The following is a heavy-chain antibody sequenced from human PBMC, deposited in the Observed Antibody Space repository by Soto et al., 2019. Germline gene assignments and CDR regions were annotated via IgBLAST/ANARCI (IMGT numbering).Heavy chain of an antibody. V-gene: IGHV4-4*07. CDR3: VRDGTKTLRDWFDP. CDR2: IYATGTT. J-gene: IGHJ5*02. D-gene: IGHD1-1*01. Sequence: PSETLSLTCTVSGASISCFYWSCIRNSAGKGLEWIGRIYATGTTDYNPSLKSRVMMSVDTSKKQFSLKLRSVTAADTAVYYCVRDGTKTLRDWFDPWGQGISVAVSS. CDR1: GASISCFY.